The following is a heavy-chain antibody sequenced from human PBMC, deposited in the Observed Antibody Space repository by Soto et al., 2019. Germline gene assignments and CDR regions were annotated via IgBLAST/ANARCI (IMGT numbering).Heavy chain of an antibody. CDR3: ARIQQLVLIGWFDP. D-gene: IGHD6-13*01. J-gene: IGHJ5*02. CDR2: IIPILGTA. CDR1: GGTFSRYA. V-gene: IGHV1-69*01. Sequence: QVQLVQSGAEVKKPGSSVKVSCKASGGTFSRYAISWVRQAPGPGLEWMGGIIPILGTANYAQKFQGRVTITADESTSTAYMELSSLRSEDTAVYYCARIQQLVLIGWFDPWGQVTLVTVSS.